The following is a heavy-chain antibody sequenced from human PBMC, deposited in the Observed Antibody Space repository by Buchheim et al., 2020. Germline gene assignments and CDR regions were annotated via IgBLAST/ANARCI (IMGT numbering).Heavy chain of an antibody. Sequence: QLQLQESGPGLVKPSETLSLTCTVSGGSISSSSYYWSWIRQHPGKGLEWIGYIYYSGSTYYNPSLKSRVTISVDTSKNQFSLKLSSVTAADTAVYCCAGGDPVPAAIVGCGGWFDPWGQGTL. V-gene: IGHV4-31*03. CDR3: AGGDPVPAAIVGCGGWFDP. D-gene: IGHD2-2*02. J-gene: IGHJ5*02. CDR1: GGSISSSSYY. CDR2: IYYSGST.